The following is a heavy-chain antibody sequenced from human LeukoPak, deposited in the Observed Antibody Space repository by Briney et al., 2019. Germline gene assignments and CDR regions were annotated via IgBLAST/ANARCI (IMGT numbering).Heavy chain of an antibody. Sequence: SETLSLTCTVSGGSISSYYWSWIRQPAGKGLEWIGRIYTSGSTNYNPSLKSRVTMSVDTSKNQFSLKLSSVTAADTAVYYCARDWLSRLNYYYYMDVWGKGTTVTVSS. V-gene: IGHV4-4*07. D-gene: IGHD1-1*01. J-gene: IGHJ6*03. CDR1: GGSISSYY. CDR2: IYTSGST. CDR3: ARDWLSRLNYYYYMDV.